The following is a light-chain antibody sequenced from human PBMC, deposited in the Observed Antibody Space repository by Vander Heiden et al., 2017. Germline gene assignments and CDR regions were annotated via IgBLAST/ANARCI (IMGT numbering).Light chain of an antibody. CDR3: QQSDMTPRT. CDR2: AAS. J-gene: IGKJ1*01. Sequence: DIQMTQSPSSLSASVGDRVTITCRASQTISNYLNWYQQKPGKAPELLISAASSLQSGVPSRFSGSGSGTDFTLTISSLQPEDFATYYCQQSDMTPRTFGQGTKVEIK. V-gene: IGKV1-39*01. CDR1: QTISNY.